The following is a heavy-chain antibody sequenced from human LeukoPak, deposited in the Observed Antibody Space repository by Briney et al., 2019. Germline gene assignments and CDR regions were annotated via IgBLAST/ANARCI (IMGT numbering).Heavy chain of an antibody. V-gene: IGHV3-11*04. D-gene: IGHD3-16*01. J-gene: IGHJ6*03. CDR1: GFTFSDYY. Sequence: KPGGSLRLSCAASGFTFSDYYMSWIRQAPGKGLEWVSYISSSGSTIYYADSVKGRFTISKDNSQNILYLQMDNLRDDDTAVYYCAKEGDPFRGYLDVWGKGTTVIVSS. CDR2: ISSSGSTI. CDR3: AKEGDPFRGYLDV.